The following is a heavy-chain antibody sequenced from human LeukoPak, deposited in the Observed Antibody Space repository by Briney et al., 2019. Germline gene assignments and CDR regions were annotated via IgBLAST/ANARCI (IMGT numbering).Heavy chain of an antibody. CDR2: SSYTGNT. D-gene: IGHD3-10*01. J-gene: IGHJ4*02. V-gene: IGHV4-59*01. Sequence: SETLSLICTVSGAYFTNYYWSFIRQPPGKGLEWVGFSSYTGNTNYNPSLKSRVTISLDMSKNQFSLSLKSVTAADTAIYYCARGTLMWFGAKMEYYFDSWGQGTPLTVSS. CDR1: GAYFTNYY. CDR3: ARGTLMWFGAKMEYYFDS.